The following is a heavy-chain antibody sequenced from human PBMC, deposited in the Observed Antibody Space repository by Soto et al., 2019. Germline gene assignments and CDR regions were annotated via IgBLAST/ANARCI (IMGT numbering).Heavy chain of an antibody. CDR1: GGSISSGGYS. J-gene: IGHJ6*02. Sequence: SETLPLTCAVSGGSISSGGYSWSWIRQPPGKGLEWFGYIYHSGSTYYNPSLKSRVTISVDRSKNQFSLKLSSVTAADTAVYYCAREIGRDYYGSGSYLYYYYYYGMDVWGQGTTVT. V-gene: IGHV4-30-2*01. D-gene: IGHD3-10*01. CDR3: AREIGRDYYGSGSYLYYYYYYGMDV. CDR2: IYHSGST.